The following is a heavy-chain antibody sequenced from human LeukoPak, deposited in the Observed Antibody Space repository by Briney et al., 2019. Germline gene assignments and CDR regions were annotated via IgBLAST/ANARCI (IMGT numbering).Heavy chain of an antibody. J-gene: IGHJ4*02. V-gene: IGHV4-34*01. CDR3: ARWTRGRDGYNFDY. CDR1: GGSFSGYS. Sequence: SETLSLTCAVYGGSFSGYSWNWIRQPPVKGLEWIGEINHSGGTNYNPSLQSRVTISVDTSKNQFSLKLSSVTAADTAVYYCARWTRGRDGYNFDYWGQGTLVTVSS. D-gene: IGHD5-24*01. CDR2: INHSGGT.